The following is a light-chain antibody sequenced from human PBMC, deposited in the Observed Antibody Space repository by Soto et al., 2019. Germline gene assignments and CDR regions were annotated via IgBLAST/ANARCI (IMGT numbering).Light chain of an antibody. CDR1: QSVSGW. CDR3: QQSYSTPPWT. Sequence: DIQMTQSPSTLSASVGDTVTVTCRASQSVSGWLAWYQQKPGEAPKLLIYAASNLQSGVPSRFSGSGSGTDFTLTISSLQPEDFATYFCQQSYSTPPWTFGQGTKVDIK. CDR2: AAS. J-gene: IGKJ1*01. V-gene: IGKV1-39*01.